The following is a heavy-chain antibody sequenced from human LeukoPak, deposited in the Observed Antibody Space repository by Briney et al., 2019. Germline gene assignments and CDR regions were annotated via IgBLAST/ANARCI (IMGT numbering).Heavy chain of an antibody. CDR2: TSAYNGKT. V-gene: IGHV1-18*01. CDR3: ARGVTYYDILTGYFFVSSSIYYRDG. D-gene: IGHD3-9*01. CDR1: RYTFTSYG. Sequence: ASVNVSCQASRYTFTSYGLRGVRPAPGQGVAGMGWTSAYNGKTNYAQKLQGRVTMTTRPSKSTVYMELRSLRSDDTAVYYCARGVTYYDILTGYFFVSSSIYYRDGWRKGTTVTDSS. J-gene: IGHJ6*03.